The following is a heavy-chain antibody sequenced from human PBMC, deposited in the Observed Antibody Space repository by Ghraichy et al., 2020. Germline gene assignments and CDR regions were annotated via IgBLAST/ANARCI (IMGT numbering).Heavy chain of an antibody. CDR1: GGSISSYY. J-gene: IGHJ4*02. CDR2: IYTSGST. D-gene: IGHD5-18*01. Sequence: SQTLSLTCTVSGGSISSYYWSWIRQSAGKGLEWIGRIYTSGSTNYNPSLKSRVTMSVDTSKNQFSLKLSSVTAADTAVYYCAGGTGTAMAEFDYWGQGTLVTVSS. V-gene: IGHV4-4*07. CDR3: AGGTGTAMAEFDY.